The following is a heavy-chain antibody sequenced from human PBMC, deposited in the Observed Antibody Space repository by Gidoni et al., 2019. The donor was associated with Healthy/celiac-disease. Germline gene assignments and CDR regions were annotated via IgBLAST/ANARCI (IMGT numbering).Heavy chain of an antibody. CDR3: ARAAYDILTGSDYYYYGMDV. CDR1: GGSTSSYY. CDR2: ILYSGST. V-gene: IGHV4-59*01. Sequence: QVQLQESGPGLVKPSETLSLTCTVSGGSTSSYYWSWIRQPPGKGLEGIGYILYSGSTNYNPTPKSRVTISVDTSKNQFSLKLSSVTAADTAVYYCARAAYDILTGSDYYYYGMDVWGQGTTVTVSS. J-gene: IGHJ6*02. D-gene: IGHD3-9*01.